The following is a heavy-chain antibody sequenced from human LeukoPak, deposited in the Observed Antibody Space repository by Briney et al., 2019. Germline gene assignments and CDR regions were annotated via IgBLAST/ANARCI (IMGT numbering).Heavy chain of an antibody. J-gene: IGHJ4*02. V-gene: IGHV1-46*01. CDR2: INPDGGST. CDR1: GYTFTSYW. D-gene: IGHD6-13*01. CDR3: ARAPRNSSTMLDF. Sequence: ASVKVSCKASGYTFTSYWIQWVRQAPGQGLEWMGLINPDGGSTAYAHRFQGRVIMTRDTSTSTAYMDLSSLRSEDTAVYHCARAPRNSSTMLDFWGQGTQVTIPS.